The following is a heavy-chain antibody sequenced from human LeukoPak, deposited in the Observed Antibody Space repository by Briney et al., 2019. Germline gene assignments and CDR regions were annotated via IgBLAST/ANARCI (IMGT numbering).Heavy chain of an antibody. CDR2: INPNSGGT. V-gene: IGHV1-2*02. CDR3: ASGRSIAVAGRNVAPLDNDY. D-gene: IGHD6-19*01. Sequence: ASVKVSCKASGYTFTGYYMHWVRQAPGQGLEWMGWINPNSGGTNYAQKFQGRVTMTRDTSISTAYMELSRLRSDDTAVYYCASGRSIAVAGRNVAPLDNDYWGQGTLVTVSS. CDR1: GYTFTGYY. J-gene: IGHJ4*02.